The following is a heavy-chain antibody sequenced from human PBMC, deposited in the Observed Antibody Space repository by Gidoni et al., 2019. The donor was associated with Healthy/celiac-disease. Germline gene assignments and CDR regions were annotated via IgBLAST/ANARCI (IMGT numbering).Heavy chain of an antibody. D-gene: IGHD3-22*01. Sequence: QVKLVQSGAEVKKPGSSVKVSCKASGGTFRSYALSWVRQAPGQGLEWMGRIIPILGIANYAQKFKGRVTITADKSTSTAYMELSSLGSEDTAVYYCASRGGYYDSSGYSEDYWGQGTLVTVSS. CDR2: IIPILGIA. V-gene: IGHV1-69*04. CDR3: ASRGGYYDSSGYSEDY. J-gene: IGHJ4*02. CDR1: GGTFRSYA.